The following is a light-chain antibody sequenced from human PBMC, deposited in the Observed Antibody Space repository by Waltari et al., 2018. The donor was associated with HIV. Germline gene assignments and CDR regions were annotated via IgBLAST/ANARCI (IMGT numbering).Light chain of an antibody. V-gene: IGLV1-47*01. CDR2: RDN. CDR3: VVWDDSLSGVV. CDR1: IPTNGSNN. J-gene: IGLJ2*01. Sequence: QSVGTQSPSASGSPATSLSFSCSARIPTNGSNNVIWYQHFPGTAPKLLISRDNHRPSGVPDRISGSRSGTSASLAISGLRSEDEAVYYCVVWDDSLSGVVFGGGTGLTVL.